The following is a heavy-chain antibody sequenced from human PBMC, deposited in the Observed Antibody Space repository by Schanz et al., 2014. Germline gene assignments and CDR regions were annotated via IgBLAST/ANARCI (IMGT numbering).Heavy chain of an antibody. CDR3: TRDIDYHFDY. CDR1: GFTFSSSW. V-gene: IGHV3-74*01. D-gene: IGHD4-17*01. J-gene: IGHJ4*02. Sequence: EVYLVESGGGLVQPGGSLRLSCAASGFTFSSSWMHWVRQAPGKGLVWVSRTSHDGSFTTFADSVKGRFTISRDNARNTLYLQMNSLRAEDTAVYYCTRDIDYHFDYWGQGTLVTVSS. CDR2: TSHDGSFT.